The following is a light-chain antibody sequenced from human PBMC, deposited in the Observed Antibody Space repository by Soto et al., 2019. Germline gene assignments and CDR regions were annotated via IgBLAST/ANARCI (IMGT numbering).Light chain of an antibody. J-gene: IGLJ1*01. CDR1: SSDVGGYNY. CDR3: CSFAGGFYV. CDR2: DVS. V-gene: IGLV2-11*01. Sequence: QSALTQPPSVSGSPGQSVTISCTGTSSDVGGYNYVSWYQQHPGKAPKVIIFDVSKRPSGVPDRFSGSKSGSTASLTISGLQPDDEGDYYCCSFAGGFYVVGTGTKVTVL.